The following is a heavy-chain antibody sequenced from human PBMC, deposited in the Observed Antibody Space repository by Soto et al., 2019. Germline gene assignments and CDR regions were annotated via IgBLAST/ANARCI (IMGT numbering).Heavy chain of an antibody. Sequence: ASVKVSCKASGYTFTSYGISWVRQAPGQGVEWMGWISAYNGNTNYAQKLQGRVTMTPDTSTSTVYMELRSLRSDDTAVYYCARFNYYYSSGYYRSWGKGTLVTVSS. D-gene: IGHD3-22*01. J-gene: IGHJ5*02. CDR3: ARFNYYYSSGYYRS. V-gene: IGHV1-18*04. CDR1: GYTFTSYG. CDR2: ISAYNGNT.